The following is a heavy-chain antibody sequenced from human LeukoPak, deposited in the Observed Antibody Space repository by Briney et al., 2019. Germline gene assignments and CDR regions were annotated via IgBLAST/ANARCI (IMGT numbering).Heavy chain of an antibody. CDR3: AILGYCSSTSCYEGGYWFDP. CDR1: GYSFTSYW. CDR2: IDPSGSYT. Sequence: GESLRIFCKGSGYSFTSYWISWVRQMPGKGLEWMGRIDPSGSYTNYSPSFQGHVTISADKSISAAYLQWSSLKASDTAMYYCAILGYCSSTSCYEGGYWFDPWGQGTLVTVSS. J-gene: IGHJ5*02. D-gene: IGHD2-2*01. V-gene: IGHV5-10-1*01.